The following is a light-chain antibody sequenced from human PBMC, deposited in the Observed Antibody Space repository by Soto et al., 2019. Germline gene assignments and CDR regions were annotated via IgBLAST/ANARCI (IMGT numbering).Light chain of an antibody. J-gene: IGLJ3*02. V-gene: IGLV1-44*01. CDR2: TDY. Sequence: QSVLTQPPSASETPGQRVIISGSGSNSNIGTYTVNWYQQLPGTAPKLLIYTDYQRPSGVPDRFSGSKSGTSASLAISGLQSEDEADYYCASWDDSLSGGVFGGGTQVTVL. CDR1: NSNIGTYT. CDR3: ASWDDSLSGGV.